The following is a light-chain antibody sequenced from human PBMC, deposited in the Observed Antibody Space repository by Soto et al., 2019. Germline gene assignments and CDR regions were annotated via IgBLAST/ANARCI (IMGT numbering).Light chain of an antibody. V-gene: IGKV4-1*01. Sequence: DIVMTQSPDSLAVSLGERATINCKSSQRVLHNSNNKNYLAWYQQKSGQPPKLLIYWASTRESGVPARFSGSGSGTDFTRTISILQGEYVAVYYCQQFYFTPLTFGGGTKVEIK. CDR2: WAS. J-gene: IGKJ4*01. CDR1: QRVLHNSNNKNY. CDR3: QQFYFTPLT.